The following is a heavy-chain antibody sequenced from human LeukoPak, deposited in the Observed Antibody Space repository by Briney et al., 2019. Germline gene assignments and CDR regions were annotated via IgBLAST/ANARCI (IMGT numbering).Heavy chain of an antibody. D-gene: IGHD6-19*01. CDR2: ISGSGSNT. J-gene: IGHJ4*02. Sequence: GSLRLSCAASGFTFSSYAVSWVRQAPGKGLEWVAAISGSGSNTYYADYVKGRFTISRDNSKNTLYLQMNSLRAEDAAVYYCGKKTGYSSGWYLESWGQGTLVTVSS. CDR1: GFTFSSYA. CDR3: GKKTGYSSGWYLES. V-gene: IGHV3-23*01.